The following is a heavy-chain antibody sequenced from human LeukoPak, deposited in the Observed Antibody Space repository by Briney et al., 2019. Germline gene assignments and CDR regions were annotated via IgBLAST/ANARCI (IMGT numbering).Heavy chain of an antibody. J-gene: IGHJ6*02. CDR2: LSSGGSST. D-gene: IGHD2-21*01. CDR1: GFTLSSYG. V-gene: IGHV3-74*01. Sequence: GGSLRLSCAASGFTLSSYGMHWVRQPPGKGLLCVSRLSSGGSSTTYADSVKGRFTISRDNGKNTLYLQMNSLRAEDTAVYYCAGHMSYGMDVWGQGTTVTVSS. CDR3: AGHMSYGMDV.